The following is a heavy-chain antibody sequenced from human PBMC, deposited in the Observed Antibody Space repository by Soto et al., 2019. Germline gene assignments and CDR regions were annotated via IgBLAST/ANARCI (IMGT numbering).Heavy chain of an antibody. V-gene: IGHV4-34*01. CDR1: CGSFIGYY. J-gene: IGHJ4*02. D-gene: IGHD6-19*01. Sequence: PSETLSLTCAFYCGSFIGYYWSWIRQPPGKGLEWIGEINHSGSTNYNPSLKSRVTISVDTSKNQFSLKLSSVTAADTAVYYCARGPGIAVAGYYFDYWGRGTLVTVSS. CDR2: INHSGST. CDR3: ARGPGIAVAGYYFDY.